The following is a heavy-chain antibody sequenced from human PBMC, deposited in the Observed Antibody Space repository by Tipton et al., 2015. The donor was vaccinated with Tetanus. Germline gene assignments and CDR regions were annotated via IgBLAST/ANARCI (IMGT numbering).Heavy chain of an antibody. CDR3: AREAGYYGLNAFDI. J-gene: IGHJ3*02. V-gene: IGHV4-34*01. D-gene: IGHD3-10*01. CDR2: NNHNGNS. CDR1: GTSLSGYY. Sequence: TLSLTCAVHGTSLSGYYWSWIRQAPGKGLEWIGENNHNGNSYYNPSLKSRVTISLDTSTSQFSLRLTSVTAADTAVYYCAREAGYYGLNAFDIWGQGTMVTVSS.